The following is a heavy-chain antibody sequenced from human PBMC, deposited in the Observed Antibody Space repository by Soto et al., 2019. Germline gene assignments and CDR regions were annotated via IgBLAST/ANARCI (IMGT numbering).Heavy chain of an antibody. D-gene: IGHD3-16*01. CDR3: ARDPGGGYEGSFAY. Sequence: GFKRLCWSAWEGKFRNHSGNWIRKTQGKGLEWVSSISSRNRYIYSADPVKGRATISRDNAKNSLYRQMNSLSAEDTAVYYRARDPGGGYEGSFAYWGRGTRVIV. CDR1: EGKFRNHS. J-gene: IGHJ4*02. CDR2: ISSRNRYI. V-gene: IGHV3-21*01.